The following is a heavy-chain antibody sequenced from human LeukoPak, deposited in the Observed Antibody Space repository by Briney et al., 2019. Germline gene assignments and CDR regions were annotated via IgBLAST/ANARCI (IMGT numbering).Heavy chain of an antibody. D-gene: IGHD5-18*01. CDR2: INPNSGGT. V-gene: IGHV1-2*06. CDR1: GYTFTGYY. CDR3: ASLRIQLWSPGYDY. Sequence: GASVKVSCKASGYTFTGYYMHWVRQAPGQGLEWMGRINPNSGGTNYAQKFQGRVTMTRDTSISTAYMELSRLRSDDTAVYYCASLRIQLWSPGYDYRGQGTLVTVSS. J-gene: IGHJ4*02.